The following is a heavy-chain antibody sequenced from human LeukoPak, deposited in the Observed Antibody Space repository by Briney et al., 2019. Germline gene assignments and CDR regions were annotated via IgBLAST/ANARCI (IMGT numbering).Heavy chain of an antibody. V-gene: IGHV1-2*02. J-gene: IGHJ3*01. CDR3: AGWGWAVADF. Sequence: GTLKVSCKTSGYTFTGYYIHWVRQAPGQGLEWKGWITFNSGAPNITQKFQGRVTMTRDMYVTTAYMEFSRLTSDDAAVYSCAGWGWAVADFWGQGTMVTVSS. CDR1: GYTFTGYY. D-gene: IGHD6-19*01. CDR2: ITFNSGAP.